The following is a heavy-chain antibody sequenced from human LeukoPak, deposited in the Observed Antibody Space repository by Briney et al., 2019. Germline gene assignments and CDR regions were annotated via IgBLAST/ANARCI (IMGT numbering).Heavy chain of an antibody. J-gene: IGHJ4*02. CDR2: IYHSGST. V-gene: IGHV4-4*02. D-gene: IGHD6-19*01. CDR1: GGSISSSNW. CDR3: ARSYSSGWQTFDY. Sequence: PSETLSLTCAVSGGSISSSNWWSWVRQPPGKGLEWIGEIYHSGSTNYNPSPKSRVTISVDKSKNQFSLKLSSVTAADTAVYYCARSYSSGWQTFDYWGQGTLVTVSS.